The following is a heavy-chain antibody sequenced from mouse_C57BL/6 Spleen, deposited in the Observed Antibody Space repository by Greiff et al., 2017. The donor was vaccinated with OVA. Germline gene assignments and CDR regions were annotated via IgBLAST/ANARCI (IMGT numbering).Heavy chain of an antibody. J-gene: IGHJ2*01. D-gene: IGHD2-5*01. Sequence: VKLMESGAELVRPGASVTLSCKASGYTFTDYEMHWVKQTPVHGLEWIGAIDPETGGTAYNQKFKGKAILTADKSSSTAYMELRSLTSEDSAVYYCTKVAYYSNWDYWGQGTTLTVSS. CDR1: GYTFTDYE. V-gene: IGHV1-15*01. CDR2: IDPETGGT. CDR3: TKVAYYSNWDY.